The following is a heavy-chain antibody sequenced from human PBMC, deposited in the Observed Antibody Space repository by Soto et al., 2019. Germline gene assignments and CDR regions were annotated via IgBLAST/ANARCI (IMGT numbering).Heavy chain of an antibody. Sequence: EVQLVESGGGLVQPGGSLRLSCAASGFTFSSYWMHWVRQAPGKGLVWVSRINSDGSRTTYADSVKGRFTISRDNDKNMLHLQMNSLRAEDTAVYYCARALTYYYDIDYWGQGTLVTVSS. CDR2: INSDGSRT. J-gene: IGHJ4*02. CDR1: GFTFSSYW. V-gene: IGHV3-74*01. D-gene: IGHD3-22*01. CDR3: ARALTYYYDIDY.